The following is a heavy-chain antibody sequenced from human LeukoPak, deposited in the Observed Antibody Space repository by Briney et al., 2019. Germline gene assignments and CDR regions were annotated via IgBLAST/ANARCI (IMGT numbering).Heavy chain of an antibody. V-gene: IGHV3-33*06. CDR3: AKNYESGRGVPYGMDV. J-gene: IGHJ6*02. Sequence: RGSLRLSCAASGFTFSSYGMHWVRQAPGKGLEWVAVIWCDGSNKYYADSVKGRFTISRDNSKNTLYLQMSSLRDEDTAVYYCAKNYESGRGVPYGMDVWGQGTTVTVSS. D-gene: IGHD3-10*01. CDR2: IWCDGSNK. CDR1: GFTFSSYG.